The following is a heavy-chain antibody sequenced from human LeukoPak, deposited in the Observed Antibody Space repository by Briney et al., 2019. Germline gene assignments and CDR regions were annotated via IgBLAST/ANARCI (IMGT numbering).Heavy chain of an antibody. J-gene: IGHJ6*02. CDR2: MNPNSGNT. CDR1: GYTFTTHD. V-gene: IGHV1-8*01. Sequence: ASVKVSCEASGYTFTTHDINWVRQATGQGLEWMGWMNPNSGNTGYAQKFQGRVTMTRNTSISTAYMELSSLRSEDTAVYYCARGGSSGWYRLNYYYGMDVWGQGTTVTVSS. CDR3: ARGGSSGWYRLNYYYGMDV. D-gene: IGHD6-19*01.